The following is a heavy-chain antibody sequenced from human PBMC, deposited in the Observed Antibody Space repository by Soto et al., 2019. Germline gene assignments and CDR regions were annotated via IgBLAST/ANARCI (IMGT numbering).Heavy chain of an antibody. CDR3: ARVCSQFGELCV. Sequence: QVQLVESGGGVVQPGRSLRLSCAASGFTFSSYGMHWVRQAPGKGLEWVAVIWYDGSNKYYADSVKGRFTISRDNSKNTLYLHMNSLRAEDTAVYYCARVCSQFGELCVWGQGTLVTVSS. J-gene: IGHJ4*02. CDR2: IWYDGSNK. V-gene: IGHV3-33*01. CDR1: GFTFSSYG. D-gene: IGHD3-10*01.